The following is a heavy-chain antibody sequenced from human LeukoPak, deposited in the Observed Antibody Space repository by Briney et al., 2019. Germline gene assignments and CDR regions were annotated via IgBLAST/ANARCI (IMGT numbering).Heavy chain of an antibody. V-gene: IGHV3-23*01. CDR2: ISGSGGST. D-gene: IGHD6-13*01. CDR1: GFTFSSYG. Sequence: GGSLRLSCTASGFTFSSYGMGWVRQAPGKGLEWVSAISGSGGSTYYADSVKGRFTISRDNSKTTLYLQMNSLRADDTAVYYCAKEWGRGAAAGSDYWGQGTLVTVSS. CDR3: AKEWGRGAAAGSDY. J-gene: IGHJ4*02.